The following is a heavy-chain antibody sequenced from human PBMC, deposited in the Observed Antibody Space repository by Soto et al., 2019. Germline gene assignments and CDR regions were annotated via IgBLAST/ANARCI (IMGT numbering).Heavy chain of an antibody. D-gene: IGHD3-22*01. V-gene: IGHV1-69*01. CDR1: GGTFSSYA. J-gene: IGHJ5*02. CDR2: IIPIFGTA. CDR3: ARGGTYYYDSSGYYYSS. Sequence: QVQLVQSGAEVKKPGSSVKVSCKASGGTFSSYAISWVRQAPGQGLEWMGGIIPIFGTANYAQKFQGRVTITEDESTSTAHMELSSLRSEDTAVYYCARGGTYYYDSSGYYYSSWGQGTLVTVSS.